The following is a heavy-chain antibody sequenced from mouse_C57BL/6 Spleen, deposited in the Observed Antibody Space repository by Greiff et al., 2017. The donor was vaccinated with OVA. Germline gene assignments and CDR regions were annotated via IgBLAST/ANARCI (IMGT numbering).Heavy chain of an antibody. D-gene: IGHD1-1*01. J-gene: IGHJ2*01. Sequence: EVKLMESEGGLVQPGSSMKLSCTASGFTFSDYYMAWVRQVPEKGLEWVANINYDGSSTYYLDSLKSRFIISRDNAKNMLYLQMSSLKSEDTATYCCARDHGYYFDYWGQGTTLTVSS. V-gene: IGHV5-16*01. CDR1: GFTFSDYY. CDR3: ARDHGYYFDY. CDR2: INYDGSST.